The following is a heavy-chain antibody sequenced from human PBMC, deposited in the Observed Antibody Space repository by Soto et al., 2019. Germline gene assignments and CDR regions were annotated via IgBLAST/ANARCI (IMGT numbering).Heavy chain of an antibody. V-gene: IGHV4-59*01. CDR2: IYYSGST. Sequence: PSETLSLTCIVSGGSISNYYWSWIRQPPWKGLEWIGYIYYSGSTNYNPSLKSRVTISVDTSKNQFSLKLSSVTAADTAVYYCARAGYYASGSYPRFDPWGQGTLVTVS. J-gene: IGHJ5*02. CDR3: ARAGYYASGSYPRFDP. D-gene: IGHD3-10*01. CDR1: GGSISNYY.